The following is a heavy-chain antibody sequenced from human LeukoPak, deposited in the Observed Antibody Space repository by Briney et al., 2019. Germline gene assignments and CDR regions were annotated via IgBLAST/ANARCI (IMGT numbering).Heavy chain of an antibody. CDR2: IYYSGST. J-gene: IGHJ3*02. Sequence: SETLSLTCTVSGGSISSGDYYWSWIRQPPGKGLEWIGYIYYSGSTYYNPSLKSRVTISVDTSKNQFSLKLSSVTAADTAVYYCARKVPLDRADAFDIWGQGTMVAVSS. CDR3: ARKVPLDRADAFDI. D-gene: IGHD3-10*01. CDR1: GGSISSGDYY. V-gene: IGHV4-30-4*01.